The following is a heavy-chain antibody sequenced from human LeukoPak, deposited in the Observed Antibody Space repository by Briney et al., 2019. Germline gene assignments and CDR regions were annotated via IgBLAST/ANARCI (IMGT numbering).Heavy chain of an antibody. V-gene: IGHV3-30-3*01. J-gene: IGHJ4*02. CDR3: ARGDHYRFDY. CDR2: ISYDGSNK. CDR1: GFTFSSYA. D-gene: IGHD3-16*02. Sequence: PGGSLRLSCGASGFTFSSYAMHWVRQAPGKGLEWVAVISYDGSNKYYADSVKGRFTISRDNSKNTLYLQMNSLRAEDTAVYYCARGDHYRFDYWGQGTLVTVSS.